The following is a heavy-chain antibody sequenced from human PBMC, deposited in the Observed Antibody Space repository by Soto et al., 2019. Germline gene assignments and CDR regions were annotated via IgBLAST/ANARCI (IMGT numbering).Heavy chain of an antibody. CDR3: ARTLRASRAYYYYGMDV. Sequence: RRLSCAASGFTFSSYSMNWVRQAPGKGLEWVSSISSSSSYIYYADSVKGRFTISRDNAKNSLYLQMNSLRAEDTAVYYCARTLRASRAYYYYGMDVWGQGTTVTVSS. V-gene: IGHV3-21*01. CDR1: GFTFSSYS. CDR2: ISSSSSYI. J-gene: IGHJ6*02.